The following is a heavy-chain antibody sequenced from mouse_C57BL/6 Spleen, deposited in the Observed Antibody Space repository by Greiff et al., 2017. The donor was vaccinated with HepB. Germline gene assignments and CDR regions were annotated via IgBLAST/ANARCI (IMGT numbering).Heavy chain of an antibody. Sequence: QVQLQQPGAELVKPGASVKLSCKASGYTFTSYWMHWVKQRPGQGLEWIGMIHPNSGSTNYNEKFKSKATLTVDKSSSTAYMQLSSLTSEDSAVYYCAKSGIYDYDAGYYFDYWGQGTTLTVSS. CDR1: GYTFTSYW. D-gene: IGHD2-4*01. CDR2: IHPNSGST. J-gene: IGHJ2*01. CDR3: AKSGIYDYDAGYYFDY. V-gene: IGHV1-64*01.